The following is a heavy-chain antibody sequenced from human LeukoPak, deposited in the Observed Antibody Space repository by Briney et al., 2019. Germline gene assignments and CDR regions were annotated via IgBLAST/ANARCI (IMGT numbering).Heavy chain of an antibody. CDR3: ARHIAAGNIFFDY. CDR2: IYYSGST. CDR1: GGSISSYY. V-gene: IGHV4-59*08. Sequence: SETLSLTCTVSGGSISSYYWSWIRQPPGKGLEWIGYIYYSGSTNYNPSLKSRVTISVDTSKNQFSLKLSSVTAADTAVYYCARHIAAGNIFFDYWGQGTLVTVSS. D-gene: IGHD6-13*01. J-gene: IGHJ4*02.